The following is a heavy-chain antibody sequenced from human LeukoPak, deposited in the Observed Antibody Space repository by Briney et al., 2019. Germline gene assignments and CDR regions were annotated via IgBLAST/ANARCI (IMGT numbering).Heavy chain of an antibody. CDR1: GFTFSSYW. D-gene: IGHD3-9*01. V-gene: IGHV3-74*01. Sequence: GGSLRLSCAASGFTFSSYWMHWVRHAPGKGLAWVSRINSDGSSTSYADSVKGRFTISRDNAKNTLYLQMNSLRAEDTAVYYCARDPVLRYFDWLLAEDYYIDVWGKGTTVTISS. J-gene: IGHJ6*03. CDR3: ARDPVLRYFDWLLAEDYYIDV. CDR2: INSDGSST.